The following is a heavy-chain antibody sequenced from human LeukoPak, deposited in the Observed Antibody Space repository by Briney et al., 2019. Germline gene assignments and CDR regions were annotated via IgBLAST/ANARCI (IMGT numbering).Heavy chain of an antibody. J-gene: IGHJ4*02. V-gene: IGHV3-30-3*01. CDR1: GFTFSSYA. Sequence: GGSLRLSCAASGFTFSSYAMHWVRQAPGKGLEWVAVISYDGSNKYYADSVKGRFTISRDNSKNTLYLQMNSLRAEDTAVYYCAKGVVPAATEYFDYWGQGTLVTVSS. CDR3: AKGVVPAATEYFDY. D-gene: IGHD2-2*01. CDR2: ISYDGSNK.